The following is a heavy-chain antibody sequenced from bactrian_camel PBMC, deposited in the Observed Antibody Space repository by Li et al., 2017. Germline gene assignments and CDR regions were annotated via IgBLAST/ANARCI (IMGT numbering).Heavy chain of an antibody. CDR1: GYIDGNDC. Sequence: HVQLVESGGGSVQVGGSLRLSCGVEGYIDGNDCLGWFRQAPGKAREGVAHICDVGGATYHADSVRGRFAISQDNAKNTLFLQMNILKPEDTAMYYCAAEEGRWVGGDARQYSFWGQGTQVTVS. CDR2: ICDVGGAT. D-gene: IGHD1*01. J-gene: IGHJ4*01. CDR3: AAEEGRWVGGDARQYSF. V-gene: IGHV3S6*01.